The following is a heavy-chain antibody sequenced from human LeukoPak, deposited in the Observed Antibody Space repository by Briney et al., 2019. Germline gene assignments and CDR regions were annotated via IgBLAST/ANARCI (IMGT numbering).Heavy chain of an antibody. CDR3: AGDLTPPSGSDY. CDR1: GFTVSSNY. V-gene: IGHV3-53*01. CDR2: IYSGGST. D-gene: IGHD3-10*01. Sequence: GGSLRLSYAASGFTVSSNYMSWVRQAPGKGLEWVSVIYSGGSTYYADSVKGRFTISRDNSKNTLYLQMNSLRAEDTAVYYCAGDLTPPSGSDYWGQGTLVTVSS. J-gene: IGHJ4*02.